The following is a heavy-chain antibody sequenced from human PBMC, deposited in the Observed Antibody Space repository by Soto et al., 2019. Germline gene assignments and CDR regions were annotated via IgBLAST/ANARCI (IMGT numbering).Heavy chain of an antibody. D-gene: IGHD6-6*01. CDR1: GYCISSGYY. V-gene: IGHV4-38-2*02. Sequence: ETLSLTCAVCGYCISSGYYSGWIRQPPGKGLEWIGSIYHSGSTYYNPSLKSRVTISVDASKKQFSLKLSSVTAADTAVYYCARDLHSSSSEWFDPSGQGTLVTVS. CDR2: IYHSGST. CDR3: ARDLHSSSSEWFDP. J-gene: IGHJ5*02.